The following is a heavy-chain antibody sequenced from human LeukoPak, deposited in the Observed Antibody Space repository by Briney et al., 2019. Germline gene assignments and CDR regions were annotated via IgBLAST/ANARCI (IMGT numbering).Heavy chain of an antibody. J-gene: IGHJ4*02. CDR1: GFTFSTYG. CDR3: AKDSNGPYSSGWTVFDY. D-gene: IGHD6-19*01. CDR2: ISGSGGST. Sequence: GGSLRLSCAASGFTFSTYGISWVRQAPGKGLEWVSAISGSGGSTYYADSVKGRFTISRDNSKNTLYLQMNSLRAEDTAVYYCAKDSNGPYSSGWTVFDYWGQGTLVTVSS. V-gene: IGHV3-23*01.